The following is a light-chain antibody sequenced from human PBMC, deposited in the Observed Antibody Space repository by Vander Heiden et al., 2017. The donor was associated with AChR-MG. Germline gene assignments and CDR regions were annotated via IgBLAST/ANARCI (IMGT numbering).Light chain of an antibody. CDR1: QDIDTY. J-gene: IGKJ4*01. Sequence: DAQLTQSPSSLSASVGDRVAIACRASQDIDTYLNWYQLKPGKGPKLLIYAATSLQSEVPSRFSGSGSGTEFTLTISSLQPEDFATYYCQQSVRTPLTFGGGTKVEIK. V-gene: IGKV1-39*01. CDR3: QQSVRTPLT. CDR2: AAT.